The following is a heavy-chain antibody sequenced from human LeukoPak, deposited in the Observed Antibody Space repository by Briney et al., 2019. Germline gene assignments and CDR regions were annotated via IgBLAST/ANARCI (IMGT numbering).Heavy chain of an antibody. D-gene: IGHD2/OR15-2a*01. Sequence: RSLRLSCAASGFTFSSYAIHWVRQAPGKGLEWVAVISSDGSNKYYADSVKGRFTISRDNSKNTLYLQMNSLRAEDTAVYYCARDEYLWIVIQLGLFDYWGQGTLVTVS. CDR1: GFTFSSYA. V-gene: IGHV3-30-3*01. J-gene: IGHJ4*01. CDR3: ARDEYLWIVIQLGLFDY. CDR2: ISSDGSNK.